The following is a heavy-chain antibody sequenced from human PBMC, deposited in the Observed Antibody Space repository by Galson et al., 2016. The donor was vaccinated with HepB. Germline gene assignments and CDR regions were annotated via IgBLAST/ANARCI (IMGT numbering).Heavy chain of an antibody. CDR1: GFTFSGYG. J-gene: IGHJ4*02. CDR3: ASPAGSYDSRSQYFDY. Sequence: SLRLSCAVSGFTFSGYGMHWVRQAPGKGLEWVAVISYDGRNKYHADSVKGRFTISRDNSKNTLYLQMISLRAEDTALYYCASPAGSYDSRSQYFDYWGQGTLVTVSS. D-gene: IGHD3-22*01. CDR2: ISYDGRNK. V-gene: IGHV3-30*03.